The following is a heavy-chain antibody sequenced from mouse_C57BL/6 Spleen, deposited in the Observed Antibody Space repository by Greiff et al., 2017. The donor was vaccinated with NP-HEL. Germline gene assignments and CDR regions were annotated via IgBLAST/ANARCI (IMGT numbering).Heavy chain of an antibody. V-gene: IGHV1-59*01. CDR2: IDPSDSYT. CDR1: GYTFTSYW. D-gene: IGHD2-3*01. CDR3: ARCDDGYYSFAY. Sequence: QVQLQQPGAELVRPGPSVKLSCKASGYTFTSYWMHWVKQRPGQGLEWIGVIDPSDSYTNYNQKFKGKATLTVDTSSSTAYMQLSSLTSEDSAVYYCARCDDGYYSFAYWGQGTLVTVSA. J-gene: IGHJ3*01.